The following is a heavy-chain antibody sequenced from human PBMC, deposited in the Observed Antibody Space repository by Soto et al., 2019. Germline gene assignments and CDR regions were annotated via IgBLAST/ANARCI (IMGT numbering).Heavy chain of an antibody. CDR1: GFTFSSYA. J-gene: IGHJ3*02. CDR3: AKDMRYCSGGSCYSLGAFDI. Sequence: VQLLESGGGLVQPGGSLRLSCAASGFTFSSYAMSWVRQAPGKGLEWVSAISGSGGSTYYADSVKGRFTISRDNSKNTLYLQMNSLRAEDTAVYYCAKDMRYCSGGSCYSLGAFDIWGQGTMVTVSS. CDR2: ISGSGGST. D-gene: IGHD2-15*01. V-gene: IGHV3-23*01.